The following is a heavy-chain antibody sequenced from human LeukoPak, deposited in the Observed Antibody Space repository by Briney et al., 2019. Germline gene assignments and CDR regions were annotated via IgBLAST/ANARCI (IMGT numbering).Heavy chain of an antibody. J-gene: IGHJ4*02. CDR1: GFTTVSYT. CDR2: ISSSGTTI. Sequence: AGGSLRLSCAASGFTTVSYTMNWVRQAPGKGLEWVSSISSSGTTIYYADSVKGRFTISRDNAKNSLYLQMNSLRDEDTAVYYCARLAVWGSYRLFDYWGQGTLVTVSS. V-gene: IGHV3-48*02. D-gene: IGHD3-16*02. CDR3: ARLAVWGSYRLFDY.